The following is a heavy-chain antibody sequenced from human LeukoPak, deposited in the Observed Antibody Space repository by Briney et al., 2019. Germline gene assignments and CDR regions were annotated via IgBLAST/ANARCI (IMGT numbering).Heavy chain of an antibody. V-gene: IGHV3-23*01. J-gene: IGHJ6*03. CDR2: ISGSGGST. D-gene: IGHD2-15*01. Sequence: GGSLRLSCAASGFTFSSYAMSWVRQAPGKGLEWGSAISGSGGSTYYADSVKGRFTISRDNSKNTLYLQMNSLRAEDTAVYYCAKDQGGAGYCSGGSCPYYMDVWGKGTTVTVSS. CDR3: AKDQGGAGYCSGGSCPYYMDV. CDR1: GFTFSSYA.